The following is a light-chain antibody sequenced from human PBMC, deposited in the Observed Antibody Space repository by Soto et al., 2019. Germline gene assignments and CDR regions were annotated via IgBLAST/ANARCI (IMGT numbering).Light chain of an antibody. CDR1: QSVSRK. CDR2: GES. CDR3: QQYKNWPL. J-gene: IGKJ5*01. V-gene: IGKV3D-15*01. Sequence: EIVMTQSPATLSVSPGESATLSCRASQSVSRKLVWYQQKPGQAPRLLIYGESTRATGIPERFSGSGSGTEFTLTISSLQSEDFAVYYCQQYKNWPLFGQGTRLEIK.